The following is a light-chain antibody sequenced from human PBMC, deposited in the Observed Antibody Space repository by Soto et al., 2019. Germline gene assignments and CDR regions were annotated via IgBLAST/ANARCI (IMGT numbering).Light chain of an antibody. V-gene: IGKV3-11*01. CDR1: QNVANH. Sequence: ELVLTQSPATLALSPGERATLSCRASQNVANHIDCYQQKPCQSPSLLVYESSNRATGIAARFSGSGSGTDFTLTISSLEPEDFAVYYCQQRNCWPPITFGQGTRLEIK. CDR3: QQRNCWPPIT. J-gene: IGKJ5*01. CDR2: ESS.